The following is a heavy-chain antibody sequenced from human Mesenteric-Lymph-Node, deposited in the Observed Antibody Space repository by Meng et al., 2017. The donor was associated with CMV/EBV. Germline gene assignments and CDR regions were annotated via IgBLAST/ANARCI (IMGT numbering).Heavy chain of an antibody. D-gene: IGHD2/OR15-2a*01. CDR1: GYTFTSYE. CDR3: ARAPRLYGGKGFDF. J-gene: IGHJ4*02. V-gene: IGHV1-8*01. Sequence: SGYTFTSYEINWVRQATGQGLEWMGWMNPNSGNTGYAQKFQGRVTMTRNTSISTAYMELSSLRSEDTAVYYCARAPRLYGGKGFDFWGQGTLVTVSS. CDR2: MNPNSGNT.